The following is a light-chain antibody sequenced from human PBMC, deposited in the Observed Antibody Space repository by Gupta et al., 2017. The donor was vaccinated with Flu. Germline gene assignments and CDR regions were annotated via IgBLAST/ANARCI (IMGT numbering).Light chain of an antibody. V-gene: IGLV2-14*01. CDR1: SSDVGGYNY. CDR3: RSYKSSRGDVV. Sequence: QSALTQPASVSASPGQSITISCTGTSSDVGGYNYVSWYQQHPGKAPKLLIYDVSNRPSGVSNRFSGSKSGTTASLTITGLQAEDEADYYCRSYKSSRGDVVFGGGTKLTVL. J-gene: IGLJ2*01. CDR2: DVS.